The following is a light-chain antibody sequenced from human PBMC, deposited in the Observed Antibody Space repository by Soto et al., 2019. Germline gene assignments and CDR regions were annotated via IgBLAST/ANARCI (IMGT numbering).Light chain of an antibody. V-gene: IGKV3-15*01. CDR3: QQYNTWPYT. J-gene: IGKJ2*01. CDR1: PSVTSH. CDR2: GES. Sequence: EIVMTQSPATLSVSPGKRATLSCRASPSVTSHLAWYQQKPGQAPRLLIYGESTRATGVPARFSGSGSGTEFTLTISSLQSEDFAVYYCQQYNTWPYTFGQGTKVEI.